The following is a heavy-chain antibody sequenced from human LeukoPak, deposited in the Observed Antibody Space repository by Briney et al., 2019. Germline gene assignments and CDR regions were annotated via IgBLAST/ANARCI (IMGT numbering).Heavy chain of an antibody. J-gene: IGHJ3*02. D-gene: IGHD3-10*01. Sequence: GESLQISCKGAVGPFISYRIGWGRQLPGKGLEGMGMFDPTNSETTHSPPFQGQVTISVDKSISTAYLTWSSLRASDTALYYCARKTWTGDSFDIWGQGTMVIVSS. V-gene: IGHV5-51*01. CDR3: ARKTWTGDSFDI. CDR2: FDPTNSET. CDR1: VGPFISYR.